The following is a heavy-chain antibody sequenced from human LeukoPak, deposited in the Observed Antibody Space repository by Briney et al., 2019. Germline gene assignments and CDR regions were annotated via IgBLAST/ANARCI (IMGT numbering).Heavy chain of an antibody. V-gene: IGHV3-23*01. Sequence: GGSLRLSCAASGFTFSSYAMSWVRQAPGKGLEWVSAISGSGGSTYYADSVKGRFTISRDNSKNALYLQMNSLRAEDTAVYYCAKDLAYCGGDCRAHYFDYWGQGTLVTVSS. D-gene: IGHD2-21*02. CDR2: ISGSGGST. J-gene: IGHJ4*02. CDR3: AKDLAYCGGDCRAHYFDY. CDR1: GFTFSSYA.